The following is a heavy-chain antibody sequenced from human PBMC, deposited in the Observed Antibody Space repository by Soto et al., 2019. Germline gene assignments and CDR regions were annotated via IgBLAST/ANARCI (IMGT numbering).Heavy chain of an antibody. D-gene: IGHD3-9*01. CDR1: GGSISSGDYY. Sequence: SETLSLTCTVSGGSISSGDYYWSWIRQPTGKGLEWIGYIYYSGSTYYNPSLKSRVTISVDTSKNQFSLKLSSVTAADTAVYYCARGIGVLRYFDWLLTNWFDPWGQGTLVTVSS. CDR2: IYYSGST. V-gene: IGHV4-30-4*01. J-gene: IGHJ5*02. CDR3: ARGIGVLRYFDWLLTNWFDP.